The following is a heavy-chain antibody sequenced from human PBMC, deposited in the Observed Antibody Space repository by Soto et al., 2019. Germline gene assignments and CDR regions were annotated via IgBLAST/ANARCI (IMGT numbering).Heavy chain of an antibody. D-gene: IGHD3-22*01. V-gene: IGHV3-74*01. CDR2: ITGAGDGT. CDR1: GVTTEHPV. J-gene: IGHJ4*02. CDR3: AKVMFYYDGSDYRLLYY. Sequence: GGSLRDSWVASGVTTEHPVLLWFRQPPGKGLMWVSRITGAGDGTLYADSVPGRFTVSRDNSKITVYLQMNSLRAEDTAVYFCAKVMFYYDGSDYRLLYYRAQRTPVPVS.